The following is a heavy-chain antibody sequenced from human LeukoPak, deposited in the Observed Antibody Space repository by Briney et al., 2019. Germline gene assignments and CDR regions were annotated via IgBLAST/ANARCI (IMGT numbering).Heavy chain of an antibody. V-gene: IGHV1-69*13. J-gene: IGHJ4*02. CDR3: ARPAGVGARSRLDY. Sequence: SVNVSCKASGYTFTSYAMHWVRQAPGQGLEWMGGIIPIFGTANYAQKFQGRVTITADESTSTAYMELSSLRSEDTAVYYCARPAGVGARSRLDYWGQGTLVTVSS. CDR2: IIPIFGTA. CDR1: GYTFTSYA. D-gene: IGHD3-3*01.